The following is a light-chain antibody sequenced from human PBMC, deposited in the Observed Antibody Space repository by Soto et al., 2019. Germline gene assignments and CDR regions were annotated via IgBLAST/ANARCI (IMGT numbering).Light chain of an antibody. CDR1: SSDVGGYNY. CDR2: EVS. J-gene: IGLJ2*01. V-gene: IGLV2-8*01. Sequence: QSALTQPPSASGSPGQSVTISCTGTSSDVGGYNYVSWYQQHPGKAPKLMIYEVSKRPSGVPDRFSGSIDSSSNSASLTISGLKTEDEADYYCQSYDSSNRVFGGGTKLTVL. CDR3: QSYDSSNRV.